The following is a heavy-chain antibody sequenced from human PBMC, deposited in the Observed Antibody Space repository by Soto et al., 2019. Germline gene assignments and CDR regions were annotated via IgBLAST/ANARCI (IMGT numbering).Heavy chain of an antibody. CDR3: AKEVRGNWNYFDY. J-gene: IGHJ4*02. D-gene: IGHD1-1*01. Sequence: GGSLRLSCAASGFTFSSYGMHWVRQAPGKGLEWVAVISYDGSNKYYADSVKGRFTISRDNSKNTLYLQMNSLRAEDTAVYYCAKEVRGNWNYFDYWGQGTLVTVSS. CDR2: ISYDGSNK. CDR1: GFTFSSYG. V-gene: IGHV3-30*18.